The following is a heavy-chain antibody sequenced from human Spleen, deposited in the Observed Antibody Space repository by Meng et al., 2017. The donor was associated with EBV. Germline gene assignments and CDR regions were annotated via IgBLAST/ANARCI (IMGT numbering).Heavy chain of an antibody. D-gene: IGHD3-22*01. CDR2: INHSGST. Sequence: QGQLSQWGAGCLKPSATLSLPCAVYGGSFSGYYWSWIRQPQGKGLEWIGEINHSGSTNYNPSLMSRVTISVDTSKNQFSLKLSSVTAAAPAVYYCARRKLTYYYDSERMFFDYWGQGTLVTVSS. J-gene: IGHJ4*02. V-gene: IGHV4-34*01. CDR1: GGSFSGYY. CDR3: ARRKLTYYYDSERMFFDY.